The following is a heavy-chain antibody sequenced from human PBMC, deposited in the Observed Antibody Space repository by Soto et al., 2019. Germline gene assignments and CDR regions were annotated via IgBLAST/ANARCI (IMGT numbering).Heavy chain of an antibody. D-gene: IGHD4-17*01. Sequence: QVQLQESGPGLLRPSETLSLTCTVSGGSITNYYWSWIRQPPGKGLEWIGYILYSGSTKYNPSLKSRVTISVDTSNNQVSLKLSSVTAADTAVYYCARLCDFGDSWGPGTLVTVSS. CDR2: ILYSGST. J-gene: IGHJ4*02. V-gene: IGHV4-59*08. CDR3: ARLCDFGDS. CDR1: GGSITNYY.